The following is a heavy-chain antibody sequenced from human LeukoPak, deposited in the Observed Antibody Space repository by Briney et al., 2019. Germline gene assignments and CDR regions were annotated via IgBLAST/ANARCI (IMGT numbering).Heavy chain of an antibody. D-gene: IGHD3-22*01. CDR1: GGSFSGYY. V-gene: IGHV4-34*01. CDR2: INHSGST. Sequence: SETLSLTCAVYGGSFSGYYWSWIRQPPGKGLEWIGEINHSGSTNYNPSLKSRVTISVDTSKNQFSLKLSSVTAADTAVYCCARGGIDSRDFDYWGQETLVTVSS. CDR3: ARGGIDSRDFDY. J-gene: IGHJ4*02.